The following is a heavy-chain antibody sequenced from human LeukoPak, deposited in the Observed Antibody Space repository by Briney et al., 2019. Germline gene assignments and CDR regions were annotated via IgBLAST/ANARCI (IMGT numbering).Heavy chain of an antibody. V-gene: IGHV3-74*01. J-gene: IGHJ4*02. CDR3: ARDGLTETTRDSDY. CDR1: GFTFSRYW. Sequence: GGSLRLSSAASGFTFSRYWMHWVRQAPGKGLVWVSRINSDGSSTSYADSVKGRFAISRDNAKNTLYLQMNSLTVEDTAVYYCARDGLTETTRDSDYWGQGTLVTVSS. D-gene: IGHD4-11*01. CDR2: INSDGSST.